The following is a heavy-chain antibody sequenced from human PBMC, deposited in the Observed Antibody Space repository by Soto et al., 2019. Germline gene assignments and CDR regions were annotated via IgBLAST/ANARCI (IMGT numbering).Heavy chain of an antibody. D-gene: IGHD3-3*01. Sequence: QVQLQESGPGLVKPSQTLSLTCTISGGSISSGGYYWSWIRQHPGKGLEWIAYIYYSGSTYYNPSLRSRVTISLDTSKNQFSLKLSSVTAADTAVYYCARGRAWFFSSGRNDNWFDPWGQGTLVIVSS. CDR2: IYYSGST. V-gene: IGHV4-31*03. CDR3: ARGRAWFFSSGRNDNWFDP. J-gene: IGHJ5*02. CDR1: GGSISSGGYY.